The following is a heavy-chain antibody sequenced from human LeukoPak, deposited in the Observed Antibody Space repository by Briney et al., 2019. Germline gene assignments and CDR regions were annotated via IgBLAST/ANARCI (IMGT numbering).Heavy chain of an antibody. J-gene: IGHJ4*02. D-gene: IGHD3-22*01. CDR2: IYHTGST. CDR3: ARETYYYDSSGYYPLDY. V-gene: IGHV4-31*03. CDR1: GASINSGVYL. Sequence: SQTLSLTCSVSGASINSGVYLWSWIRQSPGKGLEWIGYIYHTGSTSYNPSLKNRISISADTSKSQFSLRLSSVTAADTAVYYCARETYYYDSSGYYPLDYWGQGTLVTVSS.